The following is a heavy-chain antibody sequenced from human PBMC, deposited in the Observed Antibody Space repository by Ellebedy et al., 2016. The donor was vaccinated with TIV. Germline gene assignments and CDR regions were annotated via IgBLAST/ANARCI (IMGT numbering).Heavy chain of an antibody. Sequence: MPSETLSLTCSVSGGSISGTNYSWGWLRQPPGKGMEWIGSISYSGTIYYNSSLKSRVPMSVDTYKNHFSLMLSFVTAADTAVYYCAYPFEYGDHAIEHWGQGTLITVSS. J-gene: IGHJ4*02. CDR1: GGSISGTNYS. D-gene: IGHD4/OR15-4a*01. V-gene: IGHV4-39*07. CDR2: ISYSGTI. CDR3: AYPFEYGDHAIEH.